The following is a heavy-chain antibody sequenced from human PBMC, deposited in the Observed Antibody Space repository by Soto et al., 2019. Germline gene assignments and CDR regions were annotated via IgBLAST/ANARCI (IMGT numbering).Heavy chain of an antibody. Sequence: GGSLRLSCAASGFTFSNCAMGWVRQAPGKGLEWVSDIIDSGGSTYYADSVKGRFTISRDNSKSTLYLQMNSLRAEDTAVYYCALSNSRSLGSSDYWGQGTLVTVSS. CDR2: IIDSGGST. CDR3: ALSNSRSLGSSDY. V-gene: IGHV3-23*01. J-gene: IGHJ4*02. D-gene: IGHD6-13*01. CDR1: GFTFSNCA.